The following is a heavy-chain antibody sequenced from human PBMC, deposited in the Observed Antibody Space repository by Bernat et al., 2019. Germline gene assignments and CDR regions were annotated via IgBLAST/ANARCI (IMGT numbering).Heavy chain of an antibody. CDR1: GFTFSSYS. CDR3: ATLTYSSGWLDACDI. D-gene: IGHD6-19*01. J-gene: IGHJ3*02. Sequence: EVQLVESGGGLVKPGGSLRLSCAASGFTFSSYSMNWVRQAPGKGLEWVSSISSSSSYIYYADSVKGRFTISRDNAKNSLYLQMNSLRAEDTAVYYCATLTYSSGWLDACDIWGQGTMVTVSS. CDR2: ISSSSSYI. V-gene: IGHV3-21*01.